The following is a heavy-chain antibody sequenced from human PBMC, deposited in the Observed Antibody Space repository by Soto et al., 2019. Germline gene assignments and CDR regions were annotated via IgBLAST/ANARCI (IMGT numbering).Heavy chain of an antibody. J-gene: IGHJ4*02. CDR3: ARLMATILIPDFDY. V-gene: IGHV4-30-4*01. CDR1: GASIYNGGYF. D-gene: IGHD5-12*01. Sequence: PSETLSLTCSVSGASIYNGGYFWSWIRQSPGKGLEWIGHIHNNGSHYNNPSLKSRVTISADTSKNQFSLKLSSVTAADTSVYYCARLMATILIPDFDYWGLGTLVTVSS. CDR2: IHNNGSH.